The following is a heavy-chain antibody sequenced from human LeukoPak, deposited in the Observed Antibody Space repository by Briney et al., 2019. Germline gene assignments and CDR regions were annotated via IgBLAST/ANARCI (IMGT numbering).Heavy chain of an antibody. CDR3: ARDRRGTGLDAFDI. D-gene: IGHD1-7*01. J-gene: IGHJ3*02. V-gene: IGHV4-4*07. CDR1: GGSISSYY. CDR2: IYTSGST. Sequence: TSETLSLTCTVSGGSISSYYWSWIRQPAGKGLEWIGCIYTSGSTNYNPSLKSRVTMSVDTSKNQFSLKLSSVTAADTAVYYCARDRRGTGLDAFDIWGQGTMVTVSS.